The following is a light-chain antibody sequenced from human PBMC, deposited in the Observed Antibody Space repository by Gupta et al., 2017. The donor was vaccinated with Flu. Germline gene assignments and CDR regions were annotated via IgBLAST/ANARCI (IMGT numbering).Light chain of an antibody. CDR2: DAS. V-gene: IGKV1D-13*01. CDR1: LGFSSA. CDR3: QQFHDYPLT. J-gene: IGKJ4*01. Sequence: AIQLTQSPSSLSASVGDRVTITCRASLGFSSALAWYQQKPGKAPKLLIYDASSLASGVPPRFSGSGSGTDFTLTISSLQPEDFATYYCQQFHDYPLTFGGGTKVEIK.